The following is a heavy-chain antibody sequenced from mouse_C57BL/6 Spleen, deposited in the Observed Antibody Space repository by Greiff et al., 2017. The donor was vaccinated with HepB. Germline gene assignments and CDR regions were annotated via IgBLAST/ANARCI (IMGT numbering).Heavy chain of an antibody. CDR3: ARWDYDDAMDY. Sequence: VQLQQPGAELVKPGASVKLSCKASGYTFTSYWMHWVKQRPGQGLEWIGMIHPNSGSTNYNEKFKSKATLTVDKSSSTAYMQLSSLTSEDSAVYYCARWDYDDAMDYWGQGTSVTVSS. CDR2: IHPNSGST. J-gene: IGHJ4*01. D-gene: IGHD2-4*01. CDR1: GYTFTSYW. V-gene: IGHV1-64*01.